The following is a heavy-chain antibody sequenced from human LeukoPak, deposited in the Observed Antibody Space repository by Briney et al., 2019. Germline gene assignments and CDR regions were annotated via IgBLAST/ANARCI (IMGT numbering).Heavy chain of an antibody. CDR2: IKSKTGGGTT. D-gene: IGHD3-10*01. CDR1: GFTFRNAW. Sequence: GGSLRLSCAASGFTFRNAWMIWVRQAPGKGLDWVARIKSKTGGGTTEYAAPVKGRFRISRADSKNMPYLQMNSPKAEDTAVYYSTDLGDDGVGWGQGTRVTVSS. J-gene: IGHJ4*02. CDR3: TDLGDDGVG. V-gene: IGHV3-15*01.